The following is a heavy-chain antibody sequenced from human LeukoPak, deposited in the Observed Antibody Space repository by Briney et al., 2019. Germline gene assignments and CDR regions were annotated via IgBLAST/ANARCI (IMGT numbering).Heavy chain of an antibody. D-gene: IGHD3-22*01. CDR2: ITAGGDTP. CDR3: AKAYGTNGYYQLPIDF. V-gene: IGHV3-23*01. J-gene: IGHJ4*02. CDR1: GFTFSSNA. Sequence: PGRSLRLSCAASGFTFSSNAMTWVRQAPGKGLECVSAITAGGDTPYYADSVRGRFTISRDNSRNTLYLQLNNLRAEDTAIYYCAKAYGTNGYYQLPIDFWGQGTLVTVSS.